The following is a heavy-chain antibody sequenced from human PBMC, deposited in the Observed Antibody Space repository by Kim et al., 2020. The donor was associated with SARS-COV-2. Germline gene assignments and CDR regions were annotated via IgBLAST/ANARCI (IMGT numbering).Heavy chain of an antibody. D-gene: IGHD3-22*01. CDR3: ARGPDYDSSGYYLYYFDY. Sequence: TGRFTIYRDNSKNPLYLQMNSLRAEDTAVYYCARGPDYDSSGYYLYYFDYWGQGTLVTVSS. V-gene: IGHV3-30*07. J-gene: IGHJ4*02.